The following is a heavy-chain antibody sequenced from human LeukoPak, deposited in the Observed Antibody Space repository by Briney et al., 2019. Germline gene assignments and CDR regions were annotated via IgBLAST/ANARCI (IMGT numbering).Heavy chain of an antibody. CDR3: ARDRLYSYSTRWEIDY. Sequence: ASVKVSCKASGYTFTSFGISWVRQAPGQGLEWMGWTSTYNGDTNYAQKIQGRVTMTIDTSTSTAYMELRSLRSDDTAVYYCARDRLYSYSTRWEIDYWGQGTLVTVSS. CDR1: GYTFTSFG. V-gene: IGHV1-18*01. CDR2: TSTYNGDT. D-gene: IGHD6-13*01. J-gene: IGHJ4*02.